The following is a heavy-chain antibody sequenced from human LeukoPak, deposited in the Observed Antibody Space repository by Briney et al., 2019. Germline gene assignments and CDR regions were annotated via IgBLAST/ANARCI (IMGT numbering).Heavy chain of an antibody. V-gene: IGHV1-8*01. CDR2: MNPNSGNT. CDR1: GYTFTSYD. J-gene: IGHJ6*03. D-gene: IGHD3-3*01. Sequence: ASVKVSSKASGYTFTSYDINWVRQATGQGLEWMGWMNPNSGNTGYAQKFQGRVTMTRNTSISTAYMELSSLRSEDAAVYYCARSYDFWSGYHHYYYMDVWGKGTTVTVSS. CDR3: ARSYDFWSGYHHYYYMDV.